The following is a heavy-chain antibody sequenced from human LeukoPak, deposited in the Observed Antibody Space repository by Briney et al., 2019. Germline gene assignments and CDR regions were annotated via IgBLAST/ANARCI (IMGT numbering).Heavy chain of an antibody. V-gene: IGHV3-11*04. CDR1: GFTFSDYY. CDR2: ISISSSTM. CDR3: ARAAYSSGYYNAY. Sequence: GGSLRLSCAASGFTFSDYYMSWIRQAPGKGLEWVSYISISSSTMYYADSVKGRFTVSRDDAKHSLYLQMNSLRAEDTAVYYCARAAYSSGYYNAYWGQGTLVTVSS. J-gene: IGHJ4*02. D-gene: IGHD6-19*01.